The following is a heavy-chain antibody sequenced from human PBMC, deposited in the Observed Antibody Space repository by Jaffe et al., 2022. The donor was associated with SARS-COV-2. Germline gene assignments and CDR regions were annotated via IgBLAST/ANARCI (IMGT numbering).Heavy chain of an antibody. D-gene: IGHD3-3*01. CDR2: IDPSDSYT. Sequence: EVQLVQSGTEVKKPGESLRISCKGSGYSFTGYWISWVRQMPGKGLEWMGRIDPSDSYTNYSPSFQGHVTISADKSISTAYLQWSSLKASDTAVYYCAFRQWSGNYHFYYGMDVWGQGTTVTVSS. V-gene: IGHV5-10-1*03. J-gene: IGHJ6*02. CDR3: AFRQWSGNYHFYYGMDV. CDR1: GYSFTGYW.